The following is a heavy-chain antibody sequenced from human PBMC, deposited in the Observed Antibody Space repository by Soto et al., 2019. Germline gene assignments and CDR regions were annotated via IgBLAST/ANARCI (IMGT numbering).Heavy chain of an antibody. CDR2: ISAYNGNT. CDR1: GYTFTSYG. D-gene: IGHD3-3*01. J-gene: IGHJ3*02. Sequence: GASVKVSCKASGYTFTSYGISWVRQAPGQGLEWMGWISAYNGNTNYAQKFQGRVTMTTNTSMSTAYMELSSLRSEDTAVYYCARGGPIHTIFGVVITSRLGYKDAFDIWGQGTMVTVSS. V-gene: IGHV1-18*01. CDR3: ARGGPIHTIFGVVITSRLGYKDAFDI.